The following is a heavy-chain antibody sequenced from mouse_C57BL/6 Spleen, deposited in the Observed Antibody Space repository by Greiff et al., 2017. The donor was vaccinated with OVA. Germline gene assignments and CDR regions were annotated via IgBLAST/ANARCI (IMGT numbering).Heavy chain of an antibody. J-gene: IGHJ1*03. D-gene: IGHD2-4*01. CDR2: IYPGSGNT. Sequence: VQLQQSGPELVKPGASVKISCKASGYTFTDYYINWVKQRPGQGLEWIGWIYPGSGNTTYNEKFKGKATLTVDTSSRAAYMQLSSLTSEDSAVYFCARCYYDYDVGYFDVWGTGTTVTVSS. CDR1: GYTFTDYY. CDR3: ARCYYDYDVGYFDV. V-gene: IGHV1-84*01.